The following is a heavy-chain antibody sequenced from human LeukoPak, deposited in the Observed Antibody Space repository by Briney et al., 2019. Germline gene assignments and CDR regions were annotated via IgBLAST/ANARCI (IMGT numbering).Heavy chain of an antibody. CDR2: IKKDGSEK. J-gene: IGHJ4*02. D-gene: IGHD5-18*01. V-gene: IGHV3-7*01. Sequence: GGSLRLSCAASGFTFSNYWMGWVRQAPGKGLEWVANIKKDGSEKFHVDSVKGRFTISRDNAKDSLFLQMNSLRAEDTAVYYCARHGYYFFDYWGQGILVSVSS. CDR3: ARHGYYFFDY. CDR1: GFTFSNYW.